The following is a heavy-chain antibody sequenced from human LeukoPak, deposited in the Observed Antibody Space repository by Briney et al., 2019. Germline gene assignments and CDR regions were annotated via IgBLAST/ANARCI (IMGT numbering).Heavy chain of an antibody. D-gene: IGHD2-2*01. CDR3: ARSPNPTGYCSSTSCFYYFDY. J-gene: IGHJ4*02. Sequence: PGGSLRLSCAASGFTFDDYGMSWVRQAPGKGLEWVSGINWNDGSTGYADSVKGRFTISRDNAKNSLYLQMNSLRAEDTALYYCARSPNPTGYCSSTSCFYYFDYWGQGTLVTVSS. CDR2: INWNDGST. CDR1: GFTFDDYG. V-gene: IGHV3-20*04.